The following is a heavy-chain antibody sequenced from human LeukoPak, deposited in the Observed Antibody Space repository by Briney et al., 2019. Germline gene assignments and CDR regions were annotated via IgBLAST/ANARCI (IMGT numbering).Heavy chain of an antibody. V-gene: IGHV1-69*13. Sequence: ASVKVSCKASGGTFISYAISWVRQAPGQGLEWMGGIIPIFGTANYAQKFQGRVTITADESTSTAYMELSSLRSEDTAVYYCARDLGSSSGVSPSFDYWGQGTLVTVSS. J-gene: IGHJ4*02. D-gene: IGHD6-6*01. CDR3: ARDLGSSSGVSPSFDY. CDR2: IIPIFGTA. CDR1: GGTFISYA.